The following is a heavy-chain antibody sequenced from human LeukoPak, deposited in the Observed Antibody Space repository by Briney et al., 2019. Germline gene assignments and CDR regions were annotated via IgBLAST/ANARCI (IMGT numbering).Heavy chain of an antibody. Sequence: SETLSLTCTVSGGSISSSSYYWGWIRQPPGKGLEWIGSIYYSGSTHYNPSLKSRVTISVDTSKNQFSLKLSSVTAADTAVYYCARVPAIIVGATRLGYYFDYWGQGTLVTVSS. D-gene: IGHD1-26*01. J-gene: IGHJ4*02. CDR1: GGSISSSSYY. CDR2: IYYSGST. V-gene: IGHV4-39*07. CDR3: ARVPAIIVGATRLGYYFDY.